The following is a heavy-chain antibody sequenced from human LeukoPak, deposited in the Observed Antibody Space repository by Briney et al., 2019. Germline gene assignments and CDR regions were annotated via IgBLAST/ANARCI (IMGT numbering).Heavy chain of an antibody. CDR2: IYHTGST. V-gene: IGHV4-38-2*02. CDR3: ARPGLRGAFDV. J-gene: IGHJ3*01. Sequence: SETLSLTCTVSGYSISSGYYWGWIRQPPGKGLEWIGYIYHTGSTYHNPSLKSRVTISVDTSKNRFSLSLSSVTAADTAVYYCARPGLRGAFDVWGQGTMVTVSS. D-gene: IGHD3-16*01. CDR1: GYSISSGYY.